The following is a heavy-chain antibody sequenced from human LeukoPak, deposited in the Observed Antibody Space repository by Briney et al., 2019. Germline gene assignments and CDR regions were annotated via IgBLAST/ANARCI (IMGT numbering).Heavy chain of an antibody. CDR1: GFTFSSYA. V-gene: IGHV3-64D*09. Sequence: PGGSLRLSCSASGFTFSSYAMRWVRQAPGKGLEYVSAISSNGINTYYADSVKGRFTISRDNSKGTLDLQMSSLRVEDTAVYYCVKDHDRNWNDKGYFDYWGQGTLVTVSS. CDR3: VKDHDRNWNDKGYFDY. J-gene: IGHJ4*02. CDR2: ISSNGINT. D-gene: IGHD1-1*01.